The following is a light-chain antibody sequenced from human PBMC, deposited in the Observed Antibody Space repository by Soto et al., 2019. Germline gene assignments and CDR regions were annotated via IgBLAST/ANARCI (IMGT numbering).Light chain of an antibody. Sequence: QPVLTQPPSVSGAPGQRVTISCTGSSSNIGAGYDVQWYQQLPGAAPRLLIFGNTNRPSGVPDRFSGSRSGTSASLAISGFQAEDEADYYCQSYDISLSVSVVFGGGTKLTVL. J-gene: IGLJ2*01. V-gene: IGLV1-40*01. CDR1: SSNIGAGYD. CDR2: GNT. CDR3: QSYDISLSVSVV.